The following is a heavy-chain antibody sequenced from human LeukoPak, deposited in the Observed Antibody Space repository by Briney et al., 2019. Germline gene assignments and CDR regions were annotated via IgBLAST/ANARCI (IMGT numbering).Heavy chain of an antibody. J-gene: IGHJ2*01. CDR1: GFTFGSYA. V-gene: IGHV3-23*01. CDR3: ANSDSSGYPRYFDL. CDR2: ISGRGGGT. Sequence: GGSLRLSCAASGFTFGSYAMTWVRQAPGKGLERVSAISGRGGGTYYADSVKGRFTISRDNSNQTLYLQMNSLRDEDTAVYYCANSDSSGYPRYFDLWGRGTLVTVSS. D-gene: IGHD3-22*01.